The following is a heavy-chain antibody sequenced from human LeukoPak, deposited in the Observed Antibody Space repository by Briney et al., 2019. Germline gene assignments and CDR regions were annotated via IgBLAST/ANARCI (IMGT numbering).Heavy chain of an antibody. CDR2: IKQDGSEK. CDR3: ARDHFRQYYYDSSGYLDY. CDR1: GFTFSSYW. D-gene: IGHD3-22*01. Sequence: GGSLRLSCAASGFTFSSYWMSWVRQAPGKGLEWVANIKQDGSEKCYVDSVKGRFTISRDNAKNSLYLQMNSLRAEDTAVYYCARDHFRQYYYDSSGYLDYWGQGTLVTVSS. J-gene: IGHJ4*02. V-gene: IGHV3-7*01.